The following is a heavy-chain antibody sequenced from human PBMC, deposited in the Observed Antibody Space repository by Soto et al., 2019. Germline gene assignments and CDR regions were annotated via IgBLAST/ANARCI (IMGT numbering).Heavy chain of an antibody. CDR2: IVVGSGNT. V-gene: IGHV1-58*02. Sequence: SVKVSCKASGFTFTSSAMQWVRQARGQRLEWIGWIVVGSGNTNYAQKFQERVTITRDMSTSTAYMELSSLRSEDTAVYYCATRADYASGSFDDLWGQGTLVTVSS. D-gene: IGHD3-22*01. CDR1: GFTFTSSA. J-gene: IGHJ4*02. CDR3: ATRADYASGSFDDL.